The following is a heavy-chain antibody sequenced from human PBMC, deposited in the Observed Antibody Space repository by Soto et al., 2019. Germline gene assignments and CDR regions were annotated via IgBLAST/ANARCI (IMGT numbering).Heavy chain of an antibody. CDR3: AKDPDYGDYGHLDS. D-gene: IGHD4-17*01. J-gene: IGHJ4*02. Sequence: GGSLRLSCAASGFTFINYGMHWVRQAPGKGLEWVAVISYDGSNKYYADSVKGRFTISRDNSKNTLHLQMNSLRAEDTAVYYCAKDPDYGDYGHLDSWGQGTLVTVSS. CDR2: ISYDGSNK. V-gene: IGHV3-30*18. CDR1: GFTFINYG.